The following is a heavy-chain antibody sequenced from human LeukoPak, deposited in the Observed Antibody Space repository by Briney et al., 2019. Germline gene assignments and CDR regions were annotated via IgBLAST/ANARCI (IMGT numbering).Heavy chain of an antibody. D-gene: IGHD4-23*01. J-gene: IGHJ6*02. V-gene: IGHV4-61*01. CDR3: ARVGGTNYYYYGMDV. CDR1: GDSVSNGNYY. CDR2: IYYSGST. Sequence: PSETLSLTCTVSGDSVSNGNYYWSWLRQPPGKGLEWIGYIYYSGSTNYNPSLKSRVTISVDTSKNQFSLKLSSVTAADTAVYYCARVGGTNYYYYGMDVWGQGTTVTVSS.